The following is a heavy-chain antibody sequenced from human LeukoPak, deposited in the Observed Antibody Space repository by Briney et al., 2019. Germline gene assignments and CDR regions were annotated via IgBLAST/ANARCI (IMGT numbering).Heavy chain of an antibody. V-gene: IGHV3-23*01. Sequence: PGGSLRLSCAASGFSISIAWMSWVRQAPGKGLQWVSGITGRGGNTYYADSVEGRFTISRDNSKNTLSLQMDSLRAEDTAIYYCARDRAAFDSWGQGTLVTVSS. CDR1: GFSISIAW. CDR2: ITGRGGNT. J-gene: IGHJ4*02. CDR3: ARDRAAFDS. D-gene: IGHD6-25*01.